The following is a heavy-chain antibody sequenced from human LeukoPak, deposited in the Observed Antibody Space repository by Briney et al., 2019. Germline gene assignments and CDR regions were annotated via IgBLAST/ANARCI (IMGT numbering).Heavy chain of an antibody. J-gene: IGHJ5*02. Sequence: ASVKVSCKASGYTFTGYYIHWVQQAPGQGLEWMGWISAYNNYTTYAQKFQGRIAMTTDTSTNTAYMDLRSLRSDDTAFYYCAREGADDHGRLLWFDPWGQGTLVTVSS. CDR3: AREGADDHGRLLWFDP. CDR2: ISAYNNYT. V-gene: IGHV1-18*04. D-gene: IGHD4-17*01. CDR1: GYTFTGYY.